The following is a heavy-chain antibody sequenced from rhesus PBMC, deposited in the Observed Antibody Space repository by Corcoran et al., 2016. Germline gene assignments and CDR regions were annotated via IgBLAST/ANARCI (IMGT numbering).Heavy chain of an antibody. Sequence: EVQLVESGGGLVQPGGSLRLSCAASGFTFSSYGMHWVRQAPGKGLEWVAVISYEGSKKYYADSWKDRFTNSRDNSKNRLYLQMNNLKLEDTAVYYCARPTTPWTYWGQGVLVTVSS. V-gene: IGHV3-54*02. J-gene: IGHJ4*01. CDR3: ARPTTPWTY. CDR1: GFTFSSYG. D-gene: IGHD2-39*01. CDR2: ISYEGSKK.